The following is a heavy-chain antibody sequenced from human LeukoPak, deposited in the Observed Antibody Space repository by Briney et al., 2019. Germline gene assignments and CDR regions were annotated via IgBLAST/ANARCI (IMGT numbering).Heavy chain of an antibody. CDR3: ARADRGWGAFDM. V-gene: IGHV1-69*02. J-gene: IGHJ3*02. Sequence: SVKVSCKASGGTFSSYTISWVRQAPGQGLEWMGRIIPILGIANYAQKFQGRVTITADKSTSTAYMELSSLRSEDTAVYYCARADRGWGAFDMSGQGGLVNVSS. CDR2: IIPILGIA. D-gene: IGHD1-26*01. CDR1: GGTFSSYT.